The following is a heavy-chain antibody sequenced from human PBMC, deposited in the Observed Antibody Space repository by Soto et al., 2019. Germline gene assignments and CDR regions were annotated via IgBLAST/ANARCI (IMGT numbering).Heavy chain of an antibody. V-gene: IGHV1-24*01. CDR2: FDPEDGET. CDR1: GYTLTELS. CDR3: ATDPYYYYVWGSYRRHRNDEGYLL. J-gene: IGHJ4*02. D-gene: IGHD3-16*02. Sequence: GASVKVSCTVSGYTLTELSIHWVRQDPGKGLEWMGGFDPEDGETIYAQKFQGRVTMTEDTSTDTAYMELSSLRSEDTAVYYCATDPYYYYVWGSYRRHRNDEGYLLWGQGSLVTVSS.